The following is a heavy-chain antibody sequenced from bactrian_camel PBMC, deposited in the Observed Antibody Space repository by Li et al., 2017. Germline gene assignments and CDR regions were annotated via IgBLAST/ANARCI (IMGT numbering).Heavy chain of an antibody. CDR1: GSTFR. V-gene: IGHV3S40*01. CDR2: ILTRSGST. CDR3: AAKTDYTGYVSLLPEMYDY. J-gene: IGHJ4*01. D-gene: IGHD4*01. Sequence: VQLVESGGGLVQPGGSLRLSCAASGSTFRMGWFRQAPGKEREGVAGILTRSGSTDYARSVKGRFTISQDNAKVTAYLHMDSLKPEDTALYYCAAKTDYTGYVSLLPEMYDYWGQGTQVTVS.